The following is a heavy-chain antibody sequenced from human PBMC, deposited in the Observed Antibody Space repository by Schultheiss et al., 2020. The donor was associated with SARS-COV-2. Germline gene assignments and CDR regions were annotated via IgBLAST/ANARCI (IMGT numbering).Heavy chain of an antibody. CDR2: IYYSGST. Sequence: GSLRLSCTVSGGSISSGYYWSWIRQPPGKGLEWIGYIYYSGSTYYNPSLKSRVTISVDTSKNQFSLKLSSVTAADTAVYYCARQSLVNDAFDIWGQGTMVTVSS. CDR3: ARQSLVNDAFDI. J-gene: IGHJ3*02. V-gene: IGHV4-59*08. D-gene: IGHD3-9*01. CDR1: GGSISSGYY.